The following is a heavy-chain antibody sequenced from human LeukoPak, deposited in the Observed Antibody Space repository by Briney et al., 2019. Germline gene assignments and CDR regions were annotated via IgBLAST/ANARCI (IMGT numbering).Heavy chain of an antibody. CDR2: IYYSGST. CDR3: ARYYYDSSGYYYKAFDI. D-gene: IGHD3-22*01. V-gene: IGHV4-59*01. J-gene: IGHJ3*02. CDR1: GGSFSGYY. Sequence: SETLSLTCAVYGGSFSGYYWSWIRQPPGKGLEWIGYIYYSGSTNYNPSLKSRVTISVDTSKNQFSLKLSSVTAADTAVYYCARYYYDSSGYYYKAFDIWGQGTMVTVSS.